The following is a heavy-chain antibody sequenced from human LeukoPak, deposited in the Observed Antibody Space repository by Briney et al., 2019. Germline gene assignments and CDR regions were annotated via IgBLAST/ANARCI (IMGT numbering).Heavy chain of an antibody. CDR1: GYTFSGYY. CDR3: ARDRHIAAAVYYYYMDV. CDR2: INAYNGNT. D-gene: IGHD6-13*01. V-gene: IGHV1-18*04. Sequence: ASVKVSCTASGYTFSGYYVHWVRQAPGQGLEWMGWINAYNGNTDYAQRVQGRVTMTTDTSTSTAYMELRSLRSDDTAVYYCARDRHIAAAVYYYYMDVWGKGTPVTVSS. J-gene: IGHJ6*03.